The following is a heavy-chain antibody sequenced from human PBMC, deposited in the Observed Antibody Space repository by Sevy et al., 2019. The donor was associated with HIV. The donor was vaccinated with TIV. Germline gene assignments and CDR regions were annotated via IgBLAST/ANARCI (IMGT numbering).Heavy chain of an antibody. CDR3: ASQLGIGAFDI. D-gene: IGHD7-27*01. Sequence: GESLKIFCAASGLSVSRNYLSWVRQAPGKGLEWVSVIYAGGSTYYADSVKGRFTVSRDKAKNTLYYQMNSLRAEDTAVYYCASQLGIGAFDIWGQGTMVTVSS. V-gene: IGHV3-53*01. J-gene: IGHJ3*02. CDR1: GLSVSRNY. CDR2: IYAGGST.